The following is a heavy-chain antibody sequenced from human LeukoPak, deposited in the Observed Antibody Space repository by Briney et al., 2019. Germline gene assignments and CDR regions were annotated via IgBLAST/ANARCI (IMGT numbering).Heavy chain of an antibody. CDR3: AKVGFDY. Sequence: PGGSLRLSCAASGFTFGSYGMHWVRQAPGKGLEWVAVISYDGSNKYYADSVKGRFTISRDDSKNTLYLQMNSLRAEDTAVYYCAKVGFDYWGQGTLVTVSS. D-gene: IGHD3-10*01. CDR1: GFTFGSYG. CDR2: ISYDGSNK. V-gene: IGHV3-30*18. J-gene: IGHJ4*02.